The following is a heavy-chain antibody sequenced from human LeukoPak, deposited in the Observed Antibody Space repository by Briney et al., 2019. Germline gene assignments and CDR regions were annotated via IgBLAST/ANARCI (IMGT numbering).Heavy chain of an antibody. V-gene: IGHV1-2*02. CDR3: ARDIVVVVAAGNWFDP. D-gene: IGHD2-15*01. CDR2: INPNSGGT. CDR1: GYTFSNYG. Sequence: GASVKVSCKASGYTFSNYGISWVRQAPGQGLEWMGWINPNSGGTNYAQKFQGRVTMTRDTSISTAYMELSRLRSDDTAVYYCARDIVVVVAAGNWFDPWGQGTLVTVSS. J-gene: IGHJ5*02.